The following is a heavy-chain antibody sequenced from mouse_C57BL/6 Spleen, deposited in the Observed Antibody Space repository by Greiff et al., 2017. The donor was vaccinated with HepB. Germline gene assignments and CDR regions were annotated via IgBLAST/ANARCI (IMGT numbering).Heavy chain of an antibody. D-gene: IGHD2-4*01. V-gene: IGHV1-64*01. CDR3: ARLGDYDEGGYAMDY. Sequence: QVQLKQPGAELVKPGASVKLSCKASGYTFTSYWMHWVKQRPGQGLEWIGMIHPNSGSTNYNEKFKSKATLTVDKSSSTAYMQLSSLTSEDSAVYYCARLGDYDEGGYAMDYWGQGTSVTVSS. CDR2: IHPNSGST. J-gene: IGHJ4*01. CDR1: GYTFTSYW.